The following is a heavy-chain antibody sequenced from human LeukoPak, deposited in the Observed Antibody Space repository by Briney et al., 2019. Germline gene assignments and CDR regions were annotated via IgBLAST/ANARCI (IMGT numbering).Heavy chain of an antibody. CDR2: INPSGGST. CDR3: ARAKVLVPDH. V-gene: IGHV1-46*01. Sequence: GASVKVSCKSSGYTFTSYYMYWVRQAAGQGLEWMGIINPSGGSTSYAQKFQGRVTMTRDTSTSTVYMELSSLRSEDTAVYYCARAKVLVPDHWGQGTLVTVSS. CDR1: GYTFTSYY. J-gene: IGHJ4*02.